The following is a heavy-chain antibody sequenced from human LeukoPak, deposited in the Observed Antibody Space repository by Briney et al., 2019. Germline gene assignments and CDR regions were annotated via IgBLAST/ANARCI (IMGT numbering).Heavy chain of an antibody. J-gene: IGHJ4*02. Sequence: SVKVSCKASGGTFSSYAISWVRQAPGQGLEWMGGIIPIFGTANYAQKFQGRVTITADKSTSTAYMELSSLRSEDTAVYYCAGNTYYYGSGSHLVYWGQGTLVTVSS. CDR2: IIPIFGTA. V-gene: IGHV1-69*06. CDR3: AGNTYYYGSGSHLVY. D-gene: IGHD3-10*01. CDR1: GGTFSSYA.